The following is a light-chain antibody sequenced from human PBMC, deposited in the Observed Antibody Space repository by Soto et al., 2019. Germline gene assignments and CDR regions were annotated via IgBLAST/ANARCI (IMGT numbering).Light chain of an antibody. J-gene: IGKJ3*01. CDR1: QSISSNY. CDR2: GAS. V-gene: IGKV3-20*01. Sequence: IVLPQSPGTLSLSPGERATLSCRASQSISSNYLAWYQQKPGQAPRLLISGASNRATGIPDRFSGSGYGTSFTLTISRLEPEDFAGYYCQQYGISTPFTIGPGTKVDIK. CDR3: QQYGISTPFT.